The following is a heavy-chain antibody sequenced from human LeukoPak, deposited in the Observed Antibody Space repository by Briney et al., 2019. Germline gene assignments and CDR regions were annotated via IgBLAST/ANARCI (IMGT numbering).Heavy chain of an antibody. CDR2: INWNGGSR. J-gene: IGHJ6*03. CDR3: ARDPYNGNYGDSYYYYMDV. V-gene: IGHV3-20*04. D-gene: IGHD1-26*01. CDR1: GFSFDDYG. Sequence: GGSLRLSCAASGFSFDDYGMSWVRQAPGKGLEWVSRINWNGGSRGYAESVKGRFTISRDNAKNSLYLQMNSLRAEDTAIYYCARDPYNGNYGDSYYYYMDVWGKGTTVTISS.